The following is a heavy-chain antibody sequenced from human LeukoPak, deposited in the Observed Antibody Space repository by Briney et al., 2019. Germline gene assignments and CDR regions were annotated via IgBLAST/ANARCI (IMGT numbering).Heavy chain of an antibody. Sequence: ASVKVSCKASGYTFTSYGISWVRQAPGQGLEWMGGFDPEDGETIYAQKFQGRVTMTEDTSTDTAYMELSSLRSEDTAVYYCATGDSSGYWEPFDPWGQGTLVTVSS. CDR3: ATGDSSGYWEPFDP. CDR1: GYTFTSYG. J-gene: IGHJ5*02. D-gene: IGHD3-22*01. CDR2: FDPEDGET. V-gene: IGHV1-24*01.